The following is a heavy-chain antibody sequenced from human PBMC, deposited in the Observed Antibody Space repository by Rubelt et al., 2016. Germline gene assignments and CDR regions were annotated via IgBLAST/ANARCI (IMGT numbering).Heavy chain of an antibody. J-gene: IGHJ4*02. CDR1: GFTFSIYN. CDR2: ISSSSSTL. Sequence: EVQLVESGGGLVQPGGSLRLSCAASGFTFSIYNMYWVRPAPGKGLEWVSYISSSSSTLYSTGSVKGLFTNSRDNAKNALFLEMNSLRAEETALYYCASAVLDYWGQGTLVVVSS. V-gene: IGHV3-48*01. CDR3: ASAVLDY.